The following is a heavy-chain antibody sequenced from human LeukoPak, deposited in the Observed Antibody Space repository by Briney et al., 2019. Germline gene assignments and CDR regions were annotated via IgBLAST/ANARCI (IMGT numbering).Heavy chain of an antibody. J-gene: IGHJ5*02. CDR3: ARASLGDFDFWSGYYATNWFDP. Sequence: ASVKVSCKASGGTFSSYAISWVRQAPGQGLEWMGRIIPILGIANYAQKFQGRVTITADKSTSTAYMELSSLRSEDTAVYYCARASLGDFDFWSGYYATNWFDPWGQGTLVTVSS. CDR1: GGTFSSYA. D-gene: IGHD3-3*01. CDR2: IIPILGIA. V-gene: IGHV1-69*04.